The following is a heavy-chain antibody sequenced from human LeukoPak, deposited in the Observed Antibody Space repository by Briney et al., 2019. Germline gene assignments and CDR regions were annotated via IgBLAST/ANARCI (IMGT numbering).Heavy chain of an antibody. V-gene: IGHV3-23*01. CDR1: GFTFSSYA. J-gene: IGHJ4*02. Sequence: QTGGSLRLSCAASGFTFSSYAMSWVRQAPGKGLEWVSAISGSGGSTYYADSVKGRFTISRDNSKNTLYLQMNSLRAEDTAVYYCAKPALVGATLTKDNYYFDYWGQGTLVTVSS. CDR2: ISGSGGST. D-gene: IGHD1-26*01. CDR3: AKPALVGATLTKDNYYFDY.